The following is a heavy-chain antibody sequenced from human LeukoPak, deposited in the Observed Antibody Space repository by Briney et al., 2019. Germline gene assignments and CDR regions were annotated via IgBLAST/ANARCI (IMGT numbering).Heavy chain of an antibody. Sequence: PGGSLSLSCAASGFTVSSNYMSWVRQAPGKGLEWVSAIYSGGSTYYADSVKGRFTISRDNSKNTLYLQMNSLRAEDTAVYYCARHGSITMVRGRLRYYYMDVWGEGTTVTISS. D-gene: IGHD3-10*01. V-gene: IGHV3-53*01. CDR3: ARHGSITMVRGRLRYYYMDV. J-gene: IGHJ6*03. CDR1: GFTVSSNY. CDR2: IYSGGST.